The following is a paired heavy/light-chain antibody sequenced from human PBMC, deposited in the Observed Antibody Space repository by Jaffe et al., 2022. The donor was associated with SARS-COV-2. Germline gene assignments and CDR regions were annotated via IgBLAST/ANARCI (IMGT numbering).Heavy chain of an antibody. CDR2: IYYIGST. D-gene: IGHD3-10*01. Sequence: QLQLQESGPGLVKPSETLSLSCTVSGGSISRSVYYWGWIRQPPGKGLEWIGSIYYIGSTYYNPSLKSRVTISVDTSKNQFSLRLSSVTAADTAVYYCARLRFEYYFDYWGQGTLVTVSS. V-gene: IGHV4-39*01. CDR3: ARLRFEYYFDY. J-gene: IGHJ4*02. CDR1: GGSISRSVYY.
Light chain of an antibody. CDR3: QQYGSSPT. J-gene: IGKJ2*01. CDR1: QSVSSSY. CDR2: GAS. Sequence: EIVLTQSPGTLSLSPGERATLSCRASQSVSSSYLAWYQQKPGQAPRLLIYGASSRATGIPDRFSGSGSGTDFTLTISRLEPEDFAVYYCQQYGSSPTFGQGTKLEIK. V-gene: IGKV3-20*01.